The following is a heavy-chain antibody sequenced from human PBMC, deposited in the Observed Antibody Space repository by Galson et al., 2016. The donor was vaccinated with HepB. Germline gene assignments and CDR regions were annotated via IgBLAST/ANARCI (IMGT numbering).Heavy chain of an antibody. Sequence: TLSLTCTVSGGGSISSGDYYWTWIRQPPGKGLEWIGYIYYSGSTEYNESLKSRISMSVDTSKNQFSLKFTSVTAADTAVDYCAREPLLGYWFDPWGQGTLVTVSS. CDR1: GGGSISSGDYY. J-gene: IGHJ5*02. D-gene: IGHD2-15*01. CDR2: IYYSGST. CDR3: AREPLLGYWFDP. V-gene: IGHV4-30-4*08.